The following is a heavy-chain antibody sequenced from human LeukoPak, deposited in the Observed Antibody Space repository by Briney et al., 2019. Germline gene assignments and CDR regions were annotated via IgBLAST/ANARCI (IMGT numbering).Heavy chain of an antibody. Sequence: GASVKVSCKASGGTFSSYAISWVRQAPGQGLEWMGGIIPIFGTANYAQKFQGRVTITADESTSTAYMELSSLRSEDTAAYYCARAAYYYDSSGPLYYYGMDVWGQGTTVTVSS. CDR2: IIPIFGTA. D-gene: IGHD3-22*01. CDR3: ARAAYYYDSSGPLYYYGMDV. V-gene: IGHV1-69*13. CDR1: GGTFSSYA. J-gene: IGHJ6*02.